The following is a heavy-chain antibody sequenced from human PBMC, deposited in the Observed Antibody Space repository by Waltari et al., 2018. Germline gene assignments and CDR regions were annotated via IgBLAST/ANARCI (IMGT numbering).Heavy chain of an antibody. CDR1: GFSFTSYV. V-gene: IGHV3-21*01. J-gene: IGHJ6*04. CDR3: AREPPYDISGPMDV. D-gene: IGHD3-22*01. CDR2: ITINSDHI. Sequence: EVQLLESGGGLVKPGGSLRPSCAASGFSFTSYVMNWVRQPPGKGLEWVSSITINSDHIYYADSVKGRFTISRDNAKNSLYLQINSLRADDTAVYYCAREPPYDISGPMDVWGKGTTVTVSS.